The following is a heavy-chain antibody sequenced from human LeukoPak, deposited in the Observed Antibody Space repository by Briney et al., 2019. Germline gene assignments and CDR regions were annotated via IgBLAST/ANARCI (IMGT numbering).Heavy chain of an antibody. J-gene: IGHJ6*03. CDR3: ARPATPRDYYYYMDV. V-gene: IGHV4-39*07. Sequence: NPSETLSLTCTVSGGSISSSSYYWGWIRQPPGKGLEWIGSIYYSGSTYYNPSLKSRVTISVDTSKNQFSLKLSSVTAADTAVYYCARPATPRDYYYYMDVWGKGTTVTVSS. CDR2: IYYSGST. CDR1: GGSISSSSYY.